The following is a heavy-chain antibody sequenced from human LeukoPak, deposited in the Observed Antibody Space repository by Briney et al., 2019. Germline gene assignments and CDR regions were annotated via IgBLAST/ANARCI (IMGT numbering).Heavy chain of an antibody. CDR1: GFTFSGSA. D-gene: IGHD2-15*01. CDR3: TRQKEDSSY. J-gene: IGHJ4*02. Sequence: PGGSLRLSCAASGFTFSGSAIHWVRQASGKGLEWVGRIRSKANSYATSSAASVKGRFTISRDDSKNTAYLQMNSLKTEDTAVYYCTRQKEDSSYWGQGTLVTVSS. CDR2: IRSKANSYAT. V-gene: IGHV3-73*01.